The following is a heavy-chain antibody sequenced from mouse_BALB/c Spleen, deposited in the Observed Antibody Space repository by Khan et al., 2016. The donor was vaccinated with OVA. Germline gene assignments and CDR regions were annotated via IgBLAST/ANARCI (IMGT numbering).Heavy chain of an antibody. D-gene: IGHD1-1*02. Sequence: EVELVESGGGLVKPGGSLKLSCAASGFTFSSFVMSWVRQTPEKRLAWVATINSAGFYIYYPDRVKGRFTISRDNAKNTLYLQMNSLRSEDTAMYYCANGNYGWFAYWGQGTLVTVSA. CDR3: ANGNYGWFAY. V-gene: IGHV5-9-1*01. CDR1: GFTFSSFV. J-gene: IGHJ3*01. CDR2: INSAGFYI.